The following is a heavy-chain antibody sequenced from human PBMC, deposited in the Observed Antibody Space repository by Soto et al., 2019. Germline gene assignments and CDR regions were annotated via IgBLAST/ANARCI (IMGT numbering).Heavy chain of an antibody. J-gene: IGHJ4*02. Sequence: GASLKVSCKASGYTFTSYDINWVRQATGQGLEWMGWMNPNSGNTGYAQKFQGRVTMTRNTSISTAYMELSSLRSEDTAVYYCARGSPRDIVLVPAAIFYFDYWGQGTLVTVSS. CDR3: ARGSPRDIVLVPAAIFYFDY. CDR1: GYTFTSYD. D-gene: IGHD2-2*01. CDR2: MNPNSGNT. V-gene: IGHV1-8*01.